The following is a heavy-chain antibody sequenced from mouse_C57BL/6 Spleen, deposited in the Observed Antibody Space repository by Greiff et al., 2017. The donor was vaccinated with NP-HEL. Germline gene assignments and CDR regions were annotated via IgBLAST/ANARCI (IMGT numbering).Heavy chain of an antibody. V-gene: IGHV14-4*01. D-gene: IGHD1-1*01. CDR2: IDPENGDT. Sequence: EVQLQESGAELVRPGASVKLSCTASGFNIKDDYMHWVKQRPEQGLEWIGWIDPENGDTEYASKFQGKATITADTSSNTAYLQLSSLTSEDTAVYYCTLYGSGYYFDYWGQGTTLTVSS. CDR1: GFNIKDDY. CDR3: TLYGSGYYFDY. J-gene: IGHJ2*01.